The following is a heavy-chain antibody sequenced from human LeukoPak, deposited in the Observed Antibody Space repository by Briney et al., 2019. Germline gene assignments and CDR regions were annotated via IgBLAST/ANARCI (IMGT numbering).Heavy chain of an antibody. V-gene: IGHV4-38-2*02. CDR2: ISHSGKT. CDR3: ARALRGGAVPFDY. D-gene: IGHD3-16*01. CDR1: GYSISNVYY. Sequence: SETLSLTCTVSGYSISNVYYWGWIRQSPGKGLEWIGTISHSGKTYYNPSLRSRVSLSADTPRNQFSLKLNSVTAADTAIYYCARALRGGAVPFDYWGQGTLVTVSS. J-gene: IGHJ4*02.